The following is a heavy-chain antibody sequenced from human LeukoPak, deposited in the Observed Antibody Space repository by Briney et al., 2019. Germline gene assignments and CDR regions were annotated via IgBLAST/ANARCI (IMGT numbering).Heavy chain of an antibody. Sequence: PSETLSFTCAVSGGSISSGGYSWSWIRQPPGKGLEWIGYIYHSGSTYYNPSLKSRVTISVDRSKNQFSLKLSSVTAADTAVYYCARDLFVGYYYYGMDVWGQGTTVTVSS. J-gene: IGHJ6*02. V-gene: IGHV4-30-2*01. CDR2: IYHSGST. CDR1: GGSISSGGYS. CDR3: ARDLFVGYYYYGMDV.